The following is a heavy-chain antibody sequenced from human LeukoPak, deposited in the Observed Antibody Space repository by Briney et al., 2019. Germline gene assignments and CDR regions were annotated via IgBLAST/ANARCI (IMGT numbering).Heavy chain of an antibody. CDR2: IYYSGST. D-gene: IGHD5-24*01. J-gene: IGHJ4*02. CDR1: GGSISSYY. Sequence: SETLSLTCTVSGGSISSYYWGWIRQPPGKGLEWIGSIYYSGSTYYNPSLKSRVTISVDTSKNQFSLKLSSVTAADTAVYYCARGRDGPPGYWGQGTLVTVSS. CDR3: ARGRDGPPGY. V-gene: IGHV4-39*07.